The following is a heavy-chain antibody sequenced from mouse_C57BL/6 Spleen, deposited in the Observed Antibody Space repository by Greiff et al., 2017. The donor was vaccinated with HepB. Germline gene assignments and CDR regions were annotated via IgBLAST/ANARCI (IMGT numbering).Heavy chain of an antibody. Sequence: QVQLKQPGAELVKPGASVKLSCKASGYTFTSYWMHWVKQRPGQGLEWIGMIHPNSGSTNYNEKFKSKATLTVDKSSSTAYMQLSSLTSEDSAVYYCARGSLYGVYFDVWGTGTTVTVSS. J-gene: IGHJ1*03. CDR2: IHPNSGST. CDR1: GYTFTSYW. CDR3: ARGSLYGVYFDV. V-gene: IGHV1-64*01. D-gene: IGHD1-2*01.